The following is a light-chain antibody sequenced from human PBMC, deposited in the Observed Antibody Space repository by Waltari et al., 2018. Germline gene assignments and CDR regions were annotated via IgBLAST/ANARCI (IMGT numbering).Light chain of an antibody. V-gene: IGKV1-39*01. CDR3: QQSYSIPPWT. J-gene: IGKJ1*01. CDR2: PAS. Sequence: DIQMTQSPPSLSASVGDRVTITCRASQTIATYLNWYQQEPGKAPELLLSPASNLQSGVPSRFSGRGSGTEFTLTISSVQPDDFATYYCQQSYSIPPWTFGQGTKVDIK. CDR1: QTIATY.